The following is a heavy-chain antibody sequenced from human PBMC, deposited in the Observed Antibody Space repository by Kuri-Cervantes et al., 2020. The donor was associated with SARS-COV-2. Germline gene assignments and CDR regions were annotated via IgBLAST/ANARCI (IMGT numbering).Heavy chain of an antibody. CDR2: ISSSGSTI. D-gene: IGHD3/OR15-3a*01. CDR3: AREAWAGYFVENWFDP. V-gene: IGHV3-11*04. CDR1: GFTFSDYY. J-gene: IGHJ5*02. Sequence: GGSLRLSCAASGFTFSDYYMSWIRQAPGKGLEWVSYISSSGSTIYYADSVKGRFTISGDNAKNSLYLQMNSLRAEDTAVYYCAREAWAGYFVENWFDPWGQGTLVTVSS.